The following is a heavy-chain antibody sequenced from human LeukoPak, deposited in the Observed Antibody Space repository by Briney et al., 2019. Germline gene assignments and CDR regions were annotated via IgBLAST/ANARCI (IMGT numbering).Heavy chain of an antibody. CDR3: ARGAVRSGYWVY. J-gene: IGHJ4*02. V-gene: IGHV3-53*01. CDR2: IYSGGST. Sequence: GGSLRLSCAASGFIVSSNYMSWVRQAPGKGLEWVSVIYSGGSTYYADSVKGRFTISRDNSKNTLYLQMNSLRAEDTAVYYCARGAVRSGYWVYWGQGTLVTVSS. D-gene: IGHD3-22*01. CDR1: GFIVSSNY.